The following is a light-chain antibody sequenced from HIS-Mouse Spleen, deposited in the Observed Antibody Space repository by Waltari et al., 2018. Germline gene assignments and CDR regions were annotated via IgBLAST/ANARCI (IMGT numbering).Light chain of an antibody. V-gene: IGLV3-25*03. CDR1: ALPKQY. CDR3: QSADSSGTYGV. Sequence: SYELTQPPSVSVSPGQTARITCSGDALPKQYAYWYQQKPGQAPVLVIYKDSGRPSGIPERFSGSSSGTTVTLTISGVQAEDEADYYCQSADSSGTYGVFGGGTKLTVL. J-gene: IGLJ3*02. CDR2: KDS.